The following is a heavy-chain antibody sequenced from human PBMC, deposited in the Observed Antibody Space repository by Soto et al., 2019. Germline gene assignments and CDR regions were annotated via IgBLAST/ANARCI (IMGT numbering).Heavy chain of an antibody. CDR2: VHRDGSMT. J-gene: IGHJ4*02. Sequence: GGSLRLSCAASGFTFSGYWMHWVRQAPGEGLVWVSGVHRDGSMTRYADSVKGRFTISRDNAKNTLYLQMNSLRAEDTALYFCGRDEGFGSSLRGFDYWGQGTLVTVSS. CDR3: GRDEGFGSSLRGFDY. D-gene: IGHD6-13*01. V-gene: IGHV3-74*01. CDR1: GFTFSGYW.